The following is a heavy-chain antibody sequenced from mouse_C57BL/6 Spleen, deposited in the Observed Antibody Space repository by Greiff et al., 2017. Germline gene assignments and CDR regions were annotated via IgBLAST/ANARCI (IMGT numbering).Heavy chain of an antibody. J-gene: IGHJ2*01. D-gene: IGHD1-1*01. Sequence: EVQRVESGGGLVKPGGSLKLSCAASGFTFSSYAMSWVRQTPEKRLEWVATISDGGSYTYYPDNVKGRFTISRDNAKNNLYLQMSHLKSEDTAMYYCARETLTTVGYGYYFDYWGQGTTLTVSS. CDR1: GFTFSSYA. CDR2: ISDGGSYT. V-gene: IGHV5-4*01. CDR3: ARETLTTVGYGYYFDY.